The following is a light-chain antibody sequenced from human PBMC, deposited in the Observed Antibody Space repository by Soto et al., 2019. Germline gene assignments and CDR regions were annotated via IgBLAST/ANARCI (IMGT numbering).Light chain of an antibody. Sequence: AIQLTQSPSSLSASVGDRVTITCRASQGISSALAWYQQKPGKAPKLLIYDASSLESGVPSRFSGSGSGTVFTLTISSLQPEDFATYYCQQFNNYLPITFGQGTRLEIK. CDR1: QGISSA. CDR3: QQFNNYLPIT. V-gene: IGKV1D-13*01. J-gene: IGKJ5*01. CDR2: DAS.